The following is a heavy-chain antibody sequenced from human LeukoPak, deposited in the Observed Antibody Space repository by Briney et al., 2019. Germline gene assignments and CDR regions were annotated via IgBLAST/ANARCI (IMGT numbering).Heavy chain of an antibody. V-gene: IGHV4-59*01. CDR3: AGTFSESYYYYGMDV. CDR2: VYYSGRT. CDR1: GGSISSYY. J-gene: IGHJ6*02. D-gene: IGHD1-26*01. Sequence: SETLSLTCTVSGGSISSYYWSWIRQPPGKGLEWIGYVYYSGRTNYNPSLKSRVTISVDTSKNQFSLKLSSVTAADTAVYYCAGTFSESYYYYGMDVWGQGTTVTVSS.